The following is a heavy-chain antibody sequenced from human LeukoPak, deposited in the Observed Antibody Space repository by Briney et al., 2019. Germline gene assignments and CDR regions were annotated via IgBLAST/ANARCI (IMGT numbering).Heavy chain of an antibody. J-gene: IGHJ2*01. D-gene: IGHD4/OR15-4a*01. CDR3: ARSNHRGASRGYLDL. CDR2: INHSGST. CDR1: GGSFSGYY. V-gene: IGHV4-34*01. Sequence: PSETLSLTCAVYGGSFSGYYWSWIRQPPGKGLEWIGEINHSGSTNYNPSLKSRVTISVDTSKNQFSLKLSSVTAADTAVYYCARSNHRGASRGYLDLWGRGTLVTVSS.